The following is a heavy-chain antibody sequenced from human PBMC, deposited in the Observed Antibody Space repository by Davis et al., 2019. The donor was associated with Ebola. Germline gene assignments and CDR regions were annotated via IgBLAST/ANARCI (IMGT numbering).Heavy chain of an antibody. CDR3: ARAVYYYGSGSYSDYFDY. J-gene: IGHJ4*02. V-gene: IGHV3-21*01. Sequence: GESLKISCAASGFTFSSYSTNWVRQAPGKGLEWVSSISSSSSYIYYADSVKGRFTISRDNAKNSLYLQMNSLRAEDTAVYYCARAVYYYGSGSYSDYFDYWGQGTLVTVSS. CDR2: ISSSSSYI. D-gene: IGHD3-10*01. CDR1: GFTFSSYS.